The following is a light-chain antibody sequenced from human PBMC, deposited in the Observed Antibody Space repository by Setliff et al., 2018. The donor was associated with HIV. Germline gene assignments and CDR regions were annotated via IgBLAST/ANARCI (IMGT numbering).Light chain of an antibody. CDR1: SSDVGGYNY. V-gene: IGLV2-14*01. CDR2: EVS. Sequence: QSALTQPASVSGSPGQSITISCTGTSSDVGGYNYVSWYQQHPGNAPKLMIFEVSNRPSGVSNRFSGSKSGNTASLTISGLQAEDEADYYCSSYTSSSLYVFGTGIKVTVL. CDR3: SSYTSSSLYV. J-gene: IGLJ1*01.